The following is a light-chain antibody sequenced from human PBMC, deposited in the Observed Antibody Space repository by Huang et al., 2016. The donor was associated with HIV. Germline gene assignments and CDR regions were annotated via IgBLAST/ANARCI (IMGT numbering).Light chain of an antibody. Sequence: IVMTQSPVSLPVTPGEPASVSCRYSQSLLHSNGYNYLDWYLQKPGQSPQHLIYLCSNRAAGVPDRFSGSGSGKDCTLKISRVQAEDVGVYYCMQALQTPWTFGQGTKVEIK. J-gene: IGKJ1*01. V-gene: IGKV2-28*01. CDR2: LCS. CDR3: MQALQTPWT. CDR1: QSLLHSNGYNY.